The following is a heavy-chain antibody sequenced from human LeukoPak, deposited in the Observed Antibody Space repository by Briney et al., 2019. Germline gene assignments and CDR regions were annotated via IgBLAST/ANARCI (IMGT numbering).Heavy chain of an antibody. CDR1: GYTFTSYY. CDR2: INPSGGST. J-gene: IGHJ4*02. V-gene: IGHV1-46*01. D-gene: IGHD1-26*01. CDR3: AKDRYSGSYGTGYFDY. Sequence: ASVKVSCKASGYTFTSYYMHWVRQAPGQGLEWMGIINPSGGSTSYAQKFQGRVTMTRDMSTSTVYMELSSLRSEDTAVYYCAKDRYSGSYGTGYFDYWGQGTLVTVSS.